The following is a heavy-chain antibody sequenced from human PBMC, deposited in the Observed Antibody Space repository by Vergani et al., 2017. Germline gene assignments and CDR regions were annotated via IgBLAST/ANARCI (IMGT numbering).Heavy chain of an antibody. CDR3: ARVRGSGTFGY. J-gene: IGHJ4*02. D-gene: IGHD3-10*01. Sequence: QVQLQQWGAGLLKPSETLSLTCAVYGGSFSGYYWSWIRQPPGKGLAWVGEINHSRSTNYNPSLKSRVTISVDTSKDQFTLNLNSVTAADSAVYYCARVRGSGTFGYWGQGTLVTVSS. CDR2: INHSRST. V-gene: IGHV4-34*01. CDR1: GGSFSGYY.